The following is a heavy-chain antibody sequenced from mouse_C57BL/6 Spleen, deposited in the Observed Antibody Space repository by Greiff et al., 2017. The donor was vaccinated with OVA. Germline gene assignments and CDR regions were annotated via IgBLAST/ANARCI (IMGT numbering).Heavy chain of an antibody. D-gene: IGHD2-5*01. CDR2: ISDGGSYT. J-gene: IGHJ2*01. V-gene: IGHV5-4*03. CDR3: ARASNYGFDY. Sequence: EVKLVESGGGLVKPGGSLKLSCAASGFTFSSYAMSWVRQTPEKRLEWVATISDGGSYTYYPDNVKGRFTISRDNAKNNLYLQMSHLKSEDTAMYYCARASNYGFDYWGQGTTLTVSS. CDR1: GFTFSSYA.